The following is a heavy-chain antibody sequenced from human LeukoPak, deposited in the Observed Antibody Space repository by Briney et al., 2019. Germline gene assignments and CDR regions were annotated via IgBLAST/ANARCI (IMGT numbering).Heavy chain of an antibody. D-gene: IGHD3-9*01. Sequence: SETLSLTCTVSGGSISSYYWSWIRQPPGKGLEWIGSIYYSGSTYYNPSLKSRVTISVDTSKNQFSLKLSSVTAADTAVYYCARGERDDILTNYDMDVWGQGTTVTVSS. J-gene: IGHJ6*02. CDR3: ARGERDDILTNYDMDV. V-gene: IGHV4-39*01. CDR2: IYYSGST. CDR1: GGSISSYY.